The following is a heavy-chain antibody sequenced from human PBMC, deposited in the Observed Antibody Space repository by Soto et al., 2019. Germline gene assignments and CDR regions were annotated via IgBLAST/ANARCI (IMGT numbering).Heavy chain of an antibody. CDR3: AKGAGDDFWSGYYTVYYYYYYGMDV. CDR1: GFTFSSYA. Sequence: EVQLLESGGGLVQPGGSLRLSCAASGFTFSSYAMSWVRQAPGKGLEWVSAISGSGGSTYYADSVKGRFTISRDNPKNTLYLQMNSLRAEDTAVYYCAKGAGDDFWSGYYTVYYYYYYGMDVWGQGTTVTVSS. D-gene: IGHD3-3*01. J-gene: IGHJ6*02. CDR2: ISGSGGST. V-gene: IGHV3-23*01.